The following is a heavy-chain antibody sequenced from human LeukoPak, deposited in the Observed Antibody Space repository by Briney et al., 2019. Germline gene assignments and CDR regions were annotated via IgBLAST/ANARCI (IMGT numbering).Heavy chain of an antibody. V-gene: IGHV3-11*01. J-gene: IGHJ4*02. Sequence: GGSLRLSCAASGFTFSDYYMSWIRQAPGKGLEWVSYITSSGSTIYYADSVKGRFTISRDNAKNSLYLQMNSLRAEDTAVYYCARDPVYCSGGTCYSVYFAYWGQGTLVTVSS. D-gene: IGHD2-15*01. CDR3: ARDPVYCSGGTCYSVYFAY. CDR1: GFTFSDYY. CDR2: ITSSGSTI.